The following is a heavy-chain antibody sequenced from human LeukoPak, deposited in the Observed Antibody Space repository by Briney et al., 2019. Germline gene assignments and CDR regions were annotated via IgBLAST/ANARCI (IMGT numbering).Heavy chain of an antibody. V-gene: IGHV1-18*01. Sequence: ASVKVSCKASGYTFTSYGISWVRQAPGQGLEWMGWISANNGNTNYAQKLQGRVTMTTDTSTSTAYIELRSLRSDDTAVYYCARDHISSPRGYFDYWGQGTLVTVSS. J-gene: IGHJ4*02. CDR1: GYTFTSYG. CDR3: ARDHISSPRGYFDY. D-gene: IGHD2-15*01. CDR2: ISANNGNT.